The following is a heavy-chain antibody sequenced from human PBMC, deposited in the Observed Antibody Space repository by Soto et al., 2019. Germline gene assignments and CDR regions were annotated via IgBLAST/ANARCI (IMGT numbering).Heavy chain of an antibody. J-gene: IGHJ5*02. CDR1: GYTFASYA. Sequence: ASVKVSCKASGYTFASYAISWMRQAPGQGLEWMGWISAYNGNTNYAQKLQGRVTMTTDTSTSTAYMELRSLRSGDTAVYYCARDPPPPDPWGQGTLVTVSS. CDR3: ARDPPPPDP. CDR2: ISAYNGNT. V-gene: IGHV1-18*01.